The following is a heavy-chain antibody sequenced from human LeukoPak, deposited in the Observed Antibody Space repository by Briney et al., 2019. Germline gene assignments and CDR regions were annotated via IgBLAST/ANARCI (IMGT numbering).Heavy chain of an antibody. CDR1: GYAFTSVG. D-gene: IGHD6-19*01. Sequence: VASVKVSCKASGYAFTSVGITWVRRAPGQGLEWMGWISPYNGNTRYAQKFQGRVAMTTDTSTTTAYMELRGLRFNDKAVYYCARAGPGSGWYFDYWGQGTLVTVSS. J-gene: IGHJ4*02. CDR2: ISPYNGNT. V-gene: IGHV1-18*01. CDR3: ARAGPGSGWYFDY.